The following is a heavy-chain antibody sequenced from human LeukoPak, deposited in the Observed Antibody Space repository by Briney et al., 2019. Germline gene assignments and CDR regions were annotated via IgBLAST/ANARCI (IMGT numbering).Heavy chain of an antibody. CDR3: AKDWAYQLPDTAMANYYGMDV. Sequence: HPGGSLRLSCAASGFTFSSYAMSWVRQAPGKGLEWVSAISGSGGSTYYADSVKGRFTISRDNSKNTLYLQMNSLRAEDTAVYYCAKDWAYQLPDTAMANYYGMDVWGQGTTVTVSS. CDR2: ISGSGGST. J-gene: IGHJ6*02. V-gene: IGHV3-23*01. D-gene: IGHD5-18*01. CDR1: GFTFSSYA.